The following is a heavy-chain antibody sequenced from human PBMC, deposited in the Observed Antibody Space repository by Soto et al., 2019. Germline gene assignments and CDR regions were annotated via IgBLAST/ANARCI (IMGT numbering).Heavy chain of an antibody. D-gene: IGHD6-19*01. CDR2: ISSSGSTI. Sequence: GRSLSLSCATSGFKFSIYERNWVRQDTGKGLECVSYISSSGSTIYYADSVKGRFTISRDNAKNSLYLQMNSLRAEDTAVYYCARDRASIAVAGSYYYYGMDVWGQGTTVTVSS. CDR3: ARDRASIAVAGSYYYYGMDV. J-gene: IGHJ6*02. CDR1: GFKFSIYE. V-gene: IGHV3-48*03.